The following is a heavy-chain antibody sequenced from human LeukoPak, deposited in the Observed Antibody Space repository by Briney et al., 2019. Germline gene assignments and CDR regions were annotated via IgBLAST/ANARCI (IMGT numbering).Heavy chain of an antibody. V-gene: IGHV4-34*01. Sequence: SETLSLTCAVYGGSFSGYYWSWIRQPPGKGLEWIGEINHSGSTNYNPSLKSRVTISVDTSKNQFSLELSSVTAADTAVYYCARGGNSGSYYGHWGQGTLVTVSS. J-gene: IGHJ4*02. CDR3: ARGGNSGSYYGH. CDR1: GGSFSGYY. D-gene: IGHD1-26*01. CDR2: INHSGST.